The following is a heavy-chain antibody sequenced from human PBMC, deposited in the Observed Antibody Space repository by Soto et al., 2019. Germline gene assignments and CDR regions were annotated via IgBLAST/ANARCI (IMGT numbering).Heavy chain of an antibody. V-gene: IGHV4-34*01. CDR2: INHSGST. D-gene: IGHD2-8*02. J-gene: IGHJ4*02. Sequence: PSETLSLTCTVYGGPISGYYWSWIRQPPGKGLEWIGEINHSGSTNYNPSLKSRVTISVDTSKNQFSLKLSSVTAADTAVYYCARESGDYPDYWGQGTLVTVSS. CDR3: ARESGDYPDY. CDR1: GGPISGYY.